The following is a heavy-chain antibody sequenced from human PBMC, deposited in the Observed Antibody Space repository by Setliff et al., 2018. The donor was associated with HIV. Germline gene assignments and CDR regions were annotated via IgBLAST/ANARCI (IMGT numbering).Heavy chain of an antibody. CDR2: IQYSERT. J-gene: IGHJ4*02. V-gene: IGHV4-31*03. CDR1: GGSISSGDYH. D-gene: IGHD3-10*01. CDR3: ARMDYNNSGRYFGTFDY. Sequence: SETLSLTCTVSGGSISSGDYHWSWIRQHPGEGLEWIGDIQYSERTNFNPSLKSRVTISVDTLKNQFSLKLSSVTAAATAVYYCARMDYNNSGRYFGTFDYWRQGLLVTVSS.